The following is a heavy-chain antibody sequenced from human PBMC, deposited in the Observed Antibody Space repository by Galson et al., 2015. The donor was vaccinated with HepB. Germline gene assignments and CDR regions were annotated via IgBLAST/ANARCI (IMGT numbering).Heavy chain of an antibody. CDR1: GSTVSSNY. D-gene: IGHD2-2*01. J-gene: IGHJ4*02. CDR3: ARGGYCSSTSCSYFDY. Sequence: SLRLSCAASGSTVSSNYMSWVRQAPGKGLKWVSVIYSGGSTYYADSVKGRFTISRDNSKNTLYLQMNSLRAEDTAVYYCARGGYCSSTSCSYFDYWGQGTLVTVSS. V-gene: IGHV3-66*01. CDR2: IYSGGST.